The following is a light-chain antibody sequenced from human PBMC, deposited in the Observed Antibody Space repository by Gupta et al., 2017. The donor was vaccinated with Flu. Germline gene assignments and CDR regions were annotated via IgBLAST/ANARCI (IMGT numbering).Light chain of an antibody. V-gene: IGLV2-11*01. CDR3: YSYTGYHTWV. CDR2: DVS. CDR1: SSNVGTSNY. J-gene: IGLJ3*02. Sequence: QSAVIQPRSVSKFPGQTVTISCGGASSNVGTSNYVSWYQQYPGKAPKVIIFDVSKRPSGVPSRFSGSRSGDTAYLTISGLQPEDEADYYCYSYTGYHTWVVGGGTTLTVL.